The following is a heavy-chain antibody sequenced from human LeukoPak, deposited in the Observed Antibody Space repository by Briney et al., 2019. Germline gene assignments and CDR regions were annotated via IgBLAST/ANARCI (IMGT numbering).Heavy chain of an antibody. CDR2: ISGSGDKT. CDR1: GFSFGSYA. D-gene: IGHD2-15*01. V-gene: IGHV3-23*01. J-gene: IGHJ6*02. CDR3: VTYCGGGSCYPMNLYHYYDDDV. Sequence: GGSLRLSCAASGFSFGSYAMSWVRQVPGRGPEWVSGISGSGDKTDYADSVKGRFTISRDNSKNTLSLQLSDLRAEDTAVYYCVTYCGGGSCYPMNLYHYYDDDVWGQGTTVTVSS.